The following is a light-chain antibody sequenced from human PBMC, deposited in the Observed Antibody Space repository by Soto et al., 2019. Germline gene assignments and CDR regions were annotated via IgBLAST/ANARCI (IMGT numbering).Light chain of an antibody. J-gene: IGKJ1*01. V-gene: IGKV3-15*01. CDR2: GGS. Sequence: EIVMTQSPATLSVSPGERATLSCGASQSVSSNLAWYQQKPGQAPRLLIYGGSTRATGIPARFSGSGSGTEFTLTISSLQSEDFAVYYCQQYNNWSTFGQGTKVDIK. CDR1: QSVSSN. CDR3: QQYNNWST.